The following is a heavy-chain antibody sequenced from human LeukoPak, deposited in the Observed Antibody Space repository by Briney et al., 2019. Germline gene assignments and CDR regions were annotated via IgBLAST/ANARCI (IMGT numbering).Heavy chain of an antibody. CDR2: IYYSGST. D-gene: IGHD3-10*01. Sequence: PSETLSLTCAVSGGSISSGGYSWSWIRQPPGKGLEWIGYIYYSGSTNYSPSLKSRVTISVDTSKNQFSLKLSSVTAADTAVYYCARGSAVGQDAFDIWGQGTMVTVSS. V-gene: IGHV4-61*08. CDR1: GGSISSGGYS. J-gene: IGHJ3*02. CDR3: ARGSAVGQDAFDI.